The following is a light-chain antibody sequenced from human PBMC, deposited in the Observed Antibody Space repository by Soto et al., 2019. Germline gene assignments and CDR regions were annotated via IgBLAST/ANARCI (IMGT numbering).Light chain of an antibody. J-gene: IGKJ1*01. CDR3: QQYGSSPRT. Sequence: EIVLTQSPGTLSLSPGDRATLSCRASQSVSSNFLAWYQQKPGQAPRLLIYGASIRATGIPDRFSGSGSGTDVTLNIRRRGPEDFAMYFCQQYGSSPRTFGQGPNLEIK. V-gene: IGKV3-20*01. CDR1: QSVSSNF. CDR2: GAS.